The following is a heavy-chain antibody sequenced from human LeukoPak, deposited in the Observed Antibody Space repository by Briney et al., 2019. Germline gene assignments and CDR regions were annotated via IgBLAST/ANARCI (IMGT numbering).Heavy chain of an antibody. Sequence: PGGSLRLSCAASGFTFSNHGMSWIRQPPGKGLEWIGEINHSGSTNYNPSLKSRVTISVDTSKNQFSLKLSSVTAADTAVYYCARSHTRPPLPTERYCSGGSCYSKNWFDPWGQGTLVTVSS. CDR2: INHSGST. D-gene: IGHD2-15*01. CDR1: GFTFSNHG. V-gene: IGHV4-34*01. J-gene: IGHJ5*02. CDR3: ARSHTRPPLPTERYCSGGSCYSKNWFDP.